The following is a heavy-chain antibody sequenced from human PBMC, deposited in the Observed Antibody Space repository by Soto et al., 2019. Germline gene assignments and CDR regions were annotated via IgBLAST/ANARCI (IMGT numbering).Heavy chain of an antibody. CDR1: GGTFSSYT. V-gene: IGHV1-69*02. CDR2: IIPILGIA. Sequence: QVQLVQSGAEVKKPGSSVKVSCKASGGTFSSYTISWVRQAPGQGLEWMGRIIPILGIANYAQKFQGRVTMTADKSTSTAYMEMSSLRSEDTAVYYCASHKGREPTTVDYWGQGTLVTVSS. D-gene: IGHD4-17*01. CDR3: ASHKGREPTTVDY. J-gene: IGHJ4*02.